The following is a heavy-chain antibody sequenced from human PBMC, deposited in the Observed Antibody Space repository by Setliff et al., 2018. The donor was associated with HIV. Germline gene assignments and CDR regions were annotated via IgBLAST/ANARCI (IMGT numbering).Heavy chain of an antibody. CDR1: GFIFSSYA. Sequence: SGESLKISCAASGFIFSSYAMNWVRQAPGKGLEWVSAISGSADSTYYAHSVRGRFTISRDNSKNTLYLQMNSLRAEDTAVYYCVKGFPRRYLDSSGYYYFDYWGLGTLVTVSS. CDR2: ISGSADST. J-gene: IGHJ4*02. V-gene: IGHV3-23*01. CDR3: VKGFPRRYLDSSGYYYFDY. D-gene: IGHD3-22*01.